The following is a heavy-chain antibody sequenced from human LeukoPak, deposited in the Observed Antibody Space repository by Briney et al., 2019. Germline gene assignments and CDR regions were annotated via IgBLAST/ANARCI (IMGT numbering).Heavy chain of an antibody. Sequence: GGSLRLSCSTSGFSFSSYPMHWVRQPPGKGLEYVSGITSNGDSTSYADSVKGRFTISRDNSKNTLSLHMSSLRAEDTAVYYCVKDQGEYSSSWYYFDNWGQGTLVTVSS. CDR2: ITSNGDST. CDR1: GFSFSSYP. D-gene: IGHD6-13*01. CDR3: VKDQGEYSSSWYYFDN. J-gene: IGHJ4*02. V-gene: IGHV3-64D*06.